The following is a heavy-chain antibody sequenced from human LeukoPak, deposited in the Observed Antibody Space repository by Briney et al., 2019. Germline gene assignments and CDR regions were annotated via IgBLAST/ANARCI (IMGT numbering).Heavy chain of an antibody. D-gene: IGHD3-10*01. Sequence: SETLSLTCTVSGGSISSSSYYWGWIRQPPGKGLEWIGSIYYSGSTYYNPSLKSRVTISVDTSKNQFSLKLSSVTAADTAVYYCAGAAKGLRITMVRGVIKYFDYWGQGTLVTVSS. J-gene: IGHJ4*02. V-gene: IGHV4-39*07. CDR1: GGSISSSSYY. CDR2: IYYSGST. CDR3: AGAAKGLRITMVRGVIKYFDY.